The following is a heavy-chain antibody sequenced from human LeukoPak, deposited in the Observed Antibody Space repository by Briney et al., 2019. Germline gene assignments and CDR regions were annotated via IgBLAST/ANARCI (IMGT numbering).Heavy chain of an antibody. CDR2: INHSGST. V-gene: IGHV4-34*01. D-gene: IGHD6-6*01. J-gene: IGHJ4*02. CDR3: ARARSRAARLDY. Sequence: SETLSLTCAVYGGSFSGYYWSWIRQPPGRGLEWIGEINHSGSTNYNPSLKSRVTISVDTSKNQFSLKLSSVTAADTAVYYCARARSRAARLDYWGQGTLVTVSS. CDR1: GGSFSGYY.